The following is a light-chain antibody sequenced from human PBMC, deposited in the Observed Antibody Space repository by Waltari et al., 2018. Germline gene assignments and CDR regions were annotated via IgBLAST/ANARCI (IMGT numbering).Light chain of an antibody. CDR1: SGSHSTTPH. Sequence: TVVTPAPELSVSPGGTVRPACHLISGSHSTTPHATWYRQTPGQAARTLVYKANARSSGIPDRFSGSILGNTAALAITGAQADDVCDYSCALYMGSGIWVFGGGTRLTFL. V-gene: IGLV8-61*01. CDR2: KAN. CDR3: ALYMGSGIWV. J-gene: IGLJ3*02.